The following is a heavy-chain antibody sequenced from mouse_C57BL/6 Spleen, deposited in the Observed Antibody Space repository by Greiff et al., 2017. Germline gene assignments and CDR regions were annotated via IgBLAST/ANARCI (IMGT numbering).Heavy chain of an antibody. CDR1: GYSFTDYN. CDR3: ARIPYGNFAWFAY. Sequence: EVHLVESGPELVKPGASVKISCKASGYSFTDYNMNWVKQSHGKSLEWIGVINPNYGTTSYNQKFKGKATLTVDQSSSTAYMQLNSLTSEDSAVYYCARIPYGNFAWFAYWGQGTLVTVSA. D-gene: IGHD2-1*01. V-gene: IGHV1-39*01. J-gene: IGHJ3*01. CDR2: INPNYGTT.